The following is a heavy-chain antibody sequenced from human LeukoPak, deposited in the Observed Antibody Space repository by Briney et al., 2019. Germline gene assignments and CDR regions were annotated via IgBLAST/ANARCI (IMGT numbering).Heavy chain of an antibody. Sequence: PSETLSLTCSVSGGYIDSGTYYWNWIRQPAGKGLEWIGRIYTSGSTNYNPSLKRRVTISVSKAKNQFSLKLSSVTAADTAVYYCARDKYSSGWYTGYMDVWGKGTTVTISS. CDR3: ARDKYSSGWYTGYMDV. D-gene: IGHD6-19*01. CDR1: GGYIDSGTYY. CDR2: IYTSGST. V-gene: IGHV4-61*02. J-gene: IGHJ6*03.